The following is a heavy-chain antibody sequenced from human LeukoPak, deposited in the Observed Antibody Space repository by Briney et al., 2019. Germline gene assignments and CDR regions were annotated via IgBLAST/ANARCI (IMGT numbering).Heavy chain of an antibody. J-gene: IGHJ4*02. CDR1: GFTFSSYA. V-gene: IGHV3-30-3*01. Sequence: PGRSLRLSCAASGFTFSSYAMHWVRQAPGKGLEWVAVISYDGSNKYYADSVKGRFTISRDNSKNTLYLQMNSLRAEDTAVYYCAKDGGIVGAPGPHWGQGTLVTVSS. CDR2: ISYDGSNK. CDR3: AKDGGIVGAPGPH. D-gene: IGHD1-26*01.